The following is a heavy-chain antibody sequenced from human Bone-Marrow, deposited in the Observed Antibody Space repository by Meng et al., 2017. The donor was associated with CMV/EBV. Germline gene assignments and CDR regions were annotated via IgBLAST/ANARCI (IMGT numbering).Heavy chain of an antibody. CDR1: GFTFSDYY. CDR2: ISSSGSTI. D-gene: IGHD3-3*01. CDR3: AGGFERDYYYYVVVV. Sequence: GGSLRLSCAASGFTFSDYYMSWIRQAPGKGLEWVSYISSSGSTIYYADSVKGRFTISRDNAKNSLYLEMTSLRVEDTAVYYCAGGFERDYYYYVVVVWGQGTTVTVSS. V-gene: IGHV3-11*04. J-gene: IGHJ6*02.